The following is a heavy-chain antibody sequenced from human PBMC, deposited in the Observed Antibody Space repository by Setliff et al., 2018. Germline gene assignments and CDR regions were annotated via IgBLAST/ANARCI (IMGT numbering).Heavy chain of an antibody. CDR3: SLANCSKNCEEALDY. D-gene: IGHD2-2*01. Sequence: SETLSLTCAVYGGSFRNYYWSWIRQPPGKGLVWLGEVSHSGSTNYKPSLKGRVAMSVDTSKRKFSLKLNSVTAADTAVYYFSLANCSKNCEEALDYWSQGTLVTVSS. CDR1: GGSFRNYY. J-gene: IGHJ4*02. CDR2: VSHSGST. V-gene: IGHV4-34*01.